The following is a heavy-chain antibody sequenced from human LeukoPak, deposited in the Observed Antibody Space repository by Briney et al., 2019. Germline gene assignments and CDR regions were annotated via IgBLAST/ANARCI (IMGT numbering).Heavy chain of an antibody. CDR1: EFTVSSNY. D-gene: IGHD6-13*01. CDR2: IYYSGST. V-gene: IGHV4-39*01. CDR3: ARLAPQGSSWSSVDY. Sequence: GSLRLSCAASEFTVSSNYMSWVRQPPGKGLEWIGSIYYSGSTYYNPSLKSRVTISVDTSKNQFSLKLSSVTAADTAVYYCARLAPQGSSWSSVDYWGQGTLVTVSS. J-gene: IGHJ4*02.